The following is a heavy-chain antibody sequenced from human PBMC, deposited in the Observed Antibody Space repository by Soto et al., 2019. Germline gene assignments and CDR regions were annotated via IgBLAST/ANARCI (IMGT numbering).Heavy chain of an antibody. D-gene: IGHD4-17*01. CDR1: GGSFSGYS. CDR3: ARSLTTVATMDV. V-gene: IGHV4-34*01. CDR2: INHTGST. Sequence: SETLSLTCAVYGGSFSGYSWTWIRQPPGTGLEWIGEINHTGSTNYNPSLKSRVTISVDTSKNQFSLKLTSVTAADTAVYYCARSLTTVATMDVWGQGTTVTVSS. J-gene: IGHJ6*02.